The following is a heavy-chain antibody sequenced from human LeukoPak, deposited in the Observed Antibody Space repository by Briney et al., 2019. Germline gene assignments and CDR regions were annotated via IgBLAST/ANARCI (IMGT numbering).Heavy chain of an antibody. CDR3: ARGPLIYYDFWSGYSKRAFDI. CDR2: INHSGST. CDR1: GGSFSGYY. V-gene: IGHV4-34*01. D-gene: IGHD3-3*01. J-gene: IGHJ3*02. Sequence: PSETLSLTCAVYGGSFSGYYWSWIRQSPGKGLEWIGEINHSGSTNYNPSLKSRVTISVDTSKNQFSLKLSSVTAADTAVYYCARGPLIYYDFWSGYSKRAFDIWGQGTMVTVSS.